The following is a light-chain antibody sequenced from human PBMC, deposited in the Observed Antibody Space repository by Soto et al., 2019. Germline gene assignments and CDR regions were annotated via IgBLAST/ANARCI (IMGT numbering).Light chain of an antibody. V-gene: IGKV3-11*01. Sequence: ELVLTQSPATLSLSPGERATLSCRASQSVGSYLAWYQQKPGQAPSLLIYDASNRATGIPARSSGSCAGTAFSLIIIGIQPEDFAVYYCQQRSNWPPLTFGGGTKVEIK. CDR2: DAS. CDR3: QQRSNWPPLT. J-gene: IGKJ4*01. CDR1: QSVGSY.